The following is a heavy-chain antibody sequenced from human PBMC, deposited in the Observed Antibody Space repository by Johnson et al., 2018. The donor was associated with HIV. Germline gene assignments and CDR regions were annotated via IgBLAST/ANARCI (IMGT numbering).Heavy chain of an antibody. CDR1: AFAFSSYV. D-gene: IGHD2-15*01. Sequence: QVQLVESGGGVVQPGRSLRLSCAASAFAFSSYVMHWVRQAPGKGLAWVAVISYDGSNKYYADSVKGRFTISRDNSKNTLYLQMNSLRAEDTAVYYCASYCSGGSCYRRSPSDAFDIWGQGTMVTVSS. CDR2: ISYDGSNK. CDR3: ASYCSGGSCYRRSPSDAFDI. V-gene: IGHV3-30*03. J-gene: IGHJ3*02.